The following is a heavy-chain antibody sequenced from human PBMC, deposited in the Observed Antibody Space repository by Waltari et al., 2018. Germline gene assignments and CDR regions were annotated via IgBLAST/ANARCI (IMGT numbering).Heavy chain of an antibody. Sequence: QVQLVQSGAELKKPGASVKVSCEASGFTVTNDYIHWVRQAPGYGLEWMGRINPSGSSSTYAQKFQGRVTLTRDTSASKVYMEVTGLRSEDTAVYYCARPRSQFSGAFDLGYWGQGTLDTVSS. J-gene: IGHJ4*02. D-gene: IGHD3-10*01. CDR3: ARPRSQFSGAFDLGY. CDR2: INPSGSSS. V-gene: IGHV1-46*01. CDR1: GFTVTNDY.